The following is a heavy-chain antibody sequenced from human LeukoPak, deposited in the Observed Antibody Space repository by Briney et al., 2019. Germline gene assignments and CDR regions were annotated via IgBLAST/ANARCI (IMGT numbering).Heavy chain of an antibody. D-gene: IGHD3-16*02. J-gene: IGHJ4*02. CDR1: GHTFTSYY. V-gene: IGHV1-46*01. Sequence: ASVKVSCKASGHTFTSYYIHWVRQVPGQGLEWMGIINPSGGSTTYAQKFQGRVTMTRDTSTSTVYMELSSLRSEDTAVYYCARATLGEEYDYVWGSYRDPYYFDYWGQGTLVTVSS. CDR3: ARATLGEEYDYVWGSYRDPYYFDY. CDR2: INPSGGST.